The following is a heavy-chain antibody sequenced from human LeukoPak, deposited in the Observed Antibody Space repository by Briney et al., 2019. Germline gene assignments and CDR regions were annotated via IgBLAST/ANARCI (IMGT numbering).Heavy chain of an antibody. J-gene: IGHJ5*02. V-gene: IGHV1-8*01. CDR1: GYTFTSYD. Sequence: ASVKVSCKASGYTFTSYDINWVRQATGQGLEWMGWMNTNSGNTGYAQKFQGRVTMTRNTSISTAYMELSSLRSEDTAVYYCARVGSSWGYNWFDPWGQGTLVTVSS. CDR3: ARVGSSWGYNWFDP. CDR2: MNTNSGNT. D-gene: IGHD6-13*01.